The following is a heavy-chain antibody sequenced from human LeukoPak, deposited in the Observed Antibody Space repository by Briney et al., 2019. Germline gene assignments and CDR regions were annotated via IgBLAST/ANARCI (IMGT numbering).Heavy chain of an antibody. J-gene: IGHJ5*02. Sequence: PSETLSLTCTVSGGSISSGGYYWSWIRQPPGKGLEWIGYIYHSGSTYYNPSLKSRVTISVDRSKNQFSLKLSSVTAADTAVYYCARTSRGNWFDPWGQGTLVTVSS. CDR2: IYHSGST. V-gene: IGHV4-30-2*01. CDR1: GGSISSGGYY. CDR3: ARTSRGNWFDP. D-gene: IGHD3-10*01.